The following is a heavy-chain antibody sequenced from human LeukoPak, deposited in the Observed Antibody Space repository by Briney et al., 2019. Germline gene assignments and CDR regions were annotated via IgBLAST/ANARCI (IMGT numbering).Heavy chain of an antibody. CDR2: ISGSGGST. CDR1: GFTFSSCA. J-gene: IGHJ5*02. Sequence: GGSLRLSCAASGFTFSSCAMSWVRQAPGKGLEWVSAISGSGGSTYYADSVKGRFTISRDNSKNTLYLQMNSLRAEDTAVYYCAKDLRDSGYDTYNWFDPWGQGTLVTVSS. CDR3: AKDLRDSGYDTYNWFDP. D-gene: IGHD5-12*01. V-gene: IGHV3-23*01.